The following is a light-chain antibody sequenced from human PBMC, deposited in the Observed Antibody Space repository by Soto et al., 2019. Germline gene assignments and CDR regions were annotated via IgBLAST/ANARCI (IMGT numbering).Light chain of an antibody. J-gene: IGKJ1*01. V-gene: IGKV1-27*01. CDR2: AAS. CDR1: QGIRDP. CDR3: QKYDSAPWT. Sequence: DFRMTQSPSSLSASVGAGVPILCRGGQGIRDPLAWNQQKPGKVPNLLIYAASTLQSGVPSRFSGSGSGTDFTLTISSLQPEDVATYYCQKYDSAPWTFGLGTKVELK.